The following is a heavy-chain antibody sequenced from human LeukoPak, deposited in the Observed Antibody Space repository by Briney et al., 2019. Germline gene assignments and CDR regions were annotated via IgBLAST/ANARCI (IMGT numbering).Heavy chain of an antibody. CDR3: ARGYSFANPYMDV. Sequence: GGSLRLSCAASGFTFSSYGMSWVRQAPGKGPEWVSVMFSGGDTRYAESVRGRFSISRDISKNTFYLQMNSLRAEDTAVYYCARGYSFANPYMDVWGKGTTVTISS. CDR1: GFTFSSYG. V-gene: IGHV3-53*01. D-gene: IGHD2-21*01. J-gene: IGHJ6*03. CDR2: MFSGGDT.